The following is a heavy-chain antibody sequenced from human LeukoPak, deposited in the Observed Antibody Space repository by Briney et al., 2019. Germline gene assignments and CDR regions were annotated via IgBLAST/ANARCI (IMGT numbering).Heavy chain of an antibody. D-gene: IGHD5-18*01. CDR2: ISAYNGNT. J-gene: IGHJ6*03. CDR1: GYTFTSYG. V-gene: IGHV1-18*01. Sequence: GASVKVSCKGCGYTFTSYGISWVRQAPGQGLEWMGWISAYNGNTNYAQKLQGRVTMTTDTSTSTAYMELRSLRSDDTAVYYCARGVPRIQLWPSAPYYYYMDVWGKETTVTVSS. CDR3: ARGVPRIQLWPSAPYYYYMDV.